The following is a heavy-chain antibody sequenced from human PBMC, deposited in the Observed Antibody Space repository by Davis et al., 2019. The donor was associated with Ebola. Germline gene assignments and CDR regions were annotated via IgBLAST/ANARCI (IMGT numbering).Heavy chain of an antibody. V-gene: IGHV3-23*05. CDR1: GFTFSTYA. Sequence: GGSLRLSCAASGFTFSTYAMTWVRQAPGRGLEWAPLIITSVAFPYYAESVQGRFTISRDNSKTTLYLQMNSLRAEDTAVYYCAKGRLLEWPPTFYGLDVWGKGTTVTVSS. CDR3: AKGRLLEWPPTFYGLDV. D-gene: IGHD3-3*01. J-gene: IGHJ6*04. CDR2: IITSVAFP.